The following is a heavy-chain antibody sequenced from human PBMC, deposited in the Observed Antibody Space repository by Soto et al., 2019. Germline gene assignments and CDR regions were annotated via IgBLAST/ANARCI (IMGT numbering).Heavy chain of an antibody. CDR2: IYYSGTT. Sequence: PWETLDLTCTVTGHSISSYYWPWVRHPPGKGLGWIGYIYYSGTTNYNPSLKSRITISVDTSKNQFSLKLSSVTAADTAVYYCARELWFGEPHGMAVWGKGTRVTVSS. D-gene: IGHD3-10*01. V-gene: IGHV4-59*01. CDR3: ARELWFGEPHGMAV. J-gene: IGHJ6*04. CDR1: GHSISSYY.